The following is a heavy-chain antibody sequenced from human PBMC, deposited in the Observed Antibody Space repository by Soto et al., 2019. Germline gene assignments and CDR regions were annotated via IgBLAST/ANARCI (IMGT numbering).Heavy chain of an antibody. Sequence: PSETLSLTCTVSGGSISGYYWSWIRQPPGKRLEWIGYIDYYGSTNYNPSLKSRVTISLDKSQNHFSLKLTSVTAADTAVYYCARSQGRSSGGLDVWGQGTTVTVSS. J-gene: IGHJ6*02. D-gene: IGHD3-10*01. CDR2: IDYYGST. V-gene: IGHV4-59*01. CDR3: ARSQGRSSGGLDV. CDR1: GGSISGYY.